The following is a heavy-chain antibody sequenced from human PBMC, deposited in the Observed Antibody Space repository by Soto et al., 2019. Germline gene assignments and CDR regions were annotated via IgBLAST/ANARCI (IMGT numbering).Heavy chain of an antibody. V-gene: IGHV1-18*01. J-gene: IGHJ3*01. CDR3: ARGGGAYDV. CDR1: GYIVTSFG. Sequence: QVQLVQSGAEVKKPGATVKVSCKASGYIVTSFGINWVRQAPGQGLEWMGCISEYGDSNYSEKLQDRVSLTTDTYTNTDYMELRSLGVDDTGVYYCARGGGAYDVWGQGTKITVSS. CDR2: ISEYGDS.